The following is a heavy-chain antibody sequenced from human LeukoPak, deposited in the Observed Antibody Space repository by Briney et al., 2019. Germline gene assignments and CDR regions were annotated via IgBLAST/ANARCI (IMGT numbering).Heavy chain of an antibody. CDR2: IYTSGST. J-gene: IGHJ4*02. CDR3: ARGYGYSTGWYFDY. Sequence: SETLSLTCTVSGGSITSYYWSWIRQPAGKGLEWIGRIYTSGSTNYNPSLKSRVTMSVDTSKNQFSLKLSPVTAADTAVYYCARGYGYSTGWYFDYWGQGTLVTVSS. D-gene: IGHD6-19*01. V-gene: IGHV4-4*07. CDR1: GGSITSYY.